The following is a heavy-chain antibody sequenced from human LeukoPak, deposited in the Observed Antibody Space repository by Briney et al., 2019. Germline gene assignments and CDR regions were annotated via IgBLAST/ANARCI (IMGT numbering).Heavy chain of an antibody. CDR1: GYTFSGYY. CDR3: ASQYCYNTKCHYYLDV. CDR2: INPNSGGT. D-gene: IGHD3-3*01. J-gene: IGHJ6*03. Sequence: ASVKVSCKASGYTFSGYYIHWVRQAPGQGLEWIGWINPNSGGTNYAQSFQGRVTMTGDTSISTAYVELTSLRSDDTAAYYCASQYCYNTKCHYYLDVWGKGTTLTVSS. V-gene: IGHV1-2*02.